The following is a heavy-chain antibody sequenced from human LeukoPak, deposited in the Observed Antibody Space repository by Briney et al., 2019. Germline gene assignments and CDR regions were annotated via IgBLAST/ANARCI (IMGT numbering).Heavy chain of an antibody. Sequence: PGGSLRLSCAASGFTFSSYAMSWVRQAPGKGLERVSAISGSGGSTYYADSVKGRFTISRDNSKNTLYLQMNSLRAEDTAVYYCAKDEGFGALSYYFDYWGQGTLVTVPS. CDR1: GFTFSSYA. CDR2: ISGSGGST. V-gene: IGHV3-23*01. D-gene: IGHD3-10*01. J-gene: IGHJ4*02. CDR3: AKDEGFGALSYYFDY.